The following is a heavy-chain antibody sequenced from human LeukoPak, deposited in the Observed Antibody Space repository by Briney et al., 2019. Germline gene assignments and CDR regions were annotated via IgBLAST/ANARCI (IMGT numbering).Heavy chain of an antibody. Sequence: PGGSLRLSCAASGVTFSSYWMHWVRQAPGKGLVWVSRINSDGSSTSYADSVKGRFTISRGNAKNTVSLEMNSLRAEDTAMYYCAVADFWGGYYTAWGQGTLVTVSS. CDR2: INSDGSST. CDR1: GVTFSSYW. D-gene: IGHD3-3*01. V-gene: IGHV3-74*01. CDR3: AVADFWGGYYTA. J-gene: IGHJ5*02.